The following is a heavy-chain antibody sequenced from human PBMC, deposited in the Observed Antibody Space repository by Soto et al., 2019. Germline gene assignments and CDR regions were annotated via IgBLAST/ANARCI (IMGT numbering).Heavy chain of an antibody. CDR1: GGSISSGDYY. CDR2: IYYSGST. Sequence: QVQLQESGPGLVKPSQTLSLTCTVSGGSISSGDYYWSWIRQPPGKGLEWIGYIYYSGSTYYNPSLKSRVTISVDTSKNQFSLKLSSVTATDTAVYYCAREGPHFDRLLTYYYSGMDVWGQGTTVTVSS. CDR3: AREGPHFDRLLTYYYSGMDV. D-gene: IGHD3-9*01. J-gene: IGHJ6*02. V-gene: IGHV4-30-4*01.